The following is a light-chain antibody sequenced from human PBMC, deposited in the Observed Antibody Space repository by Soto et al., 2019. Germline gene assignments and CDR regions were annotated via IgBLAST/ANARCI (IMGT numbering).Light chain of an antibody. V-gene: IGKV4-1*01. Sequence: DIVLTQSPDSLTVSLGKRATINCKSSHNILYSSDNKNYLSWYQQRPGQPPKLLFYWASTRESGVPDRFSGSGSGTHFTFASSLLQSEDWAVYCFQQYSRSSPSFVHGTKV. CDR2: WAS. CDR3: QQYSRSSPS. CDR1: HNILYSSDNKNY. J-gene: IGKJ1*01.